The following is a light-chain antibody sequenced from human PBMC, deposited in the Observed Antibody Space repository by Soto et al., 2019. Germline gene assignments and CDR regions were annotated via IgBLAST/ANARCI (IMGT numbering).Light chain of an antibody. V-gene: IGLV1-51*01. Sequence: QSVLTQPPSVSAAPGQKVTISCSGCSSNIGGNYVFWYQVLPRTAPKLLIYDNKKRHSGIPDRFSGSKSRTSATLGITEPLFGDEAEYYCGKWDLSLDNVVFGGVNKVNAL. CDR2: DNK. J-gene: IGLJ2*01. CDR1: SSNIGGNY. CDR3: GKWDLSLDNVV.